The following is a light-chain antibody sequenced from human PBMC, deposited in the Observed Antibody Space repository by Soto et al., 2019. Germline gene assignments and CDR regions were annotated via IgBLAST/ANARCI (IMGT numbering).Light chain of an antibody. CDR2: RNN. CDR1: SSNIGSNT. V-gene: IGLV1-44*01. CDR3: AVWDDSLNGWV. Sequence: QLVLTQPPSASGTPGQRVTISCSGSSSNIGSNTVSWYQQLPGTAPKHLIYRNNQRPSGVPDRFSGSKSGTSASLAISGLQSEDEADYYCAVWDDSLNGWVFGGGTKLTVL. J-gene: IGLJ3*02.